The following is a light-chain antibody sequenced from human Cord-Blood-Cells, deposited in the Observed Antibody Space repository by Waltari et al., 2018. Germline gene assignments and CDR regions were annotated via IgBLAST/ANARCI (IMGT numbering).Light chain of an antibody. CDR2: DVS. V-gene: IGLV2-11*01. CDR1: SSDVGGYNY. CDR3: CSYAGSYTFV. J-gene: IGLJ3*02. Sequence: QSALTQPRSVSGSPGQSVTLSCTGTSSDVGGYNYVSWYQQHPGKAPKRMIYDVSKRPSGVPDRFSGSKSGNTASLTISGLQAEDEADYYCCSYAGSYTFVFGGGTKLTVL.